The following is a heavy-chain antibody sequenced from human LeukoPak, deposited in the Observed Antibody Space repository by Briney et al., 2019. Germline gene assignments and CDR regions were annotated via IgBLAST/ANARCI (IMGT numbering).Heavy chain of an antibody. CDR1: GFTFSNAW. V-gene: IGHV3-15*01. J-gene: IGHJ4*02. Sequence: GGSLRLSCAASGFTFSNAWMSWVRQAPGKGLEWVGRIKSKTDGGTTDYAAPVKGRFTISRDNSKNTLYLQMISLRTEDTAVYYCARDSNFPHKLRLGELSLDFPFDYWGQGTLVTVSS. CDR3: ARDSNFPHKLRLGELSLDFPFDY. D-gene: IGHD3-16*02. CDR2: IKSKTDGGTT.